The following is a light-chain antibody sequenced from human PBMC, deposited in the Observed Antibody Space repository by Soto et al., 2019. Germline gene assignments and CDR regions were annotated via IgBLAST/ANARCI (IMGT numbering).Light chain of an antibody. CDR1: QSISSW. Sequence: DIQMTQSATTLSACVGDRVTITCRASQSISSWLAWYQQKPGKAPKLLIYKASTLKSGVPSRFSGSGSGTEFTLTISSLQPDDFATYYCQQSYGTPWTFGQGTKVDI. V-gene: IGKV1-5*03. CDR2: KAS. J-gene: IGKJ1*01. CDR3: QQSYGTPWT.